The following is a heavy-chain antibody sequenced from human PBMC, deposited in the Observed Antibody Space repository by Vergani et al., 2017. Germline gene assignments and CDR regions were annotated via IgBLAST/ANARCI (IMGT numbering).Heavy chain of an antibody. D-gene: IGHD6-19*01. J-gene: IGHJ4*02. CDR1: GYTFTGYY. V-gene: IGHV1-18*04. CDR2: ISAYNGNT. Sequence: QVQLVQSGAEVKKPGASVKVSCKASGYTFTGYYMHWVRQAPGQGLEWMGWISAYNGNTNYAQKLQGRVTMTTDTSTSTAYMELRSLRSDDTAVYYCARSQWLVQEAYFDYWGQGTLVTVSS. CDR3: ARSQWLVQEAYFDY.